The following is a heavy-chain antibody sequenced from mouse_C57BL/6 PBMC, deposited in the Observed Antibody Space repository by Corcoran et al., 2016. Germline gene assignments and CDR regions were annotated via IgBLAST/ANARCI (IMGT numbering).Heavy chain of an antibody. Sequence: QIQLVQSGPELKKPGETVKISCKASGYTFTTYGMSWVKQAPGKGLKWMGWINTYSGVPTYADDFKGRFAFSLETSASTAYLQINNLKNEDTATYFCARRILRVLRYFDVWGTGTTVTVSS. CDR3: ARRILRVLRYFDV. J-gene: IGHJ1*03. D-gene: IGHD1-1*01. CDR1: GYTFTTYG. CDR2: INTYSGVP. V-gene: IGHV9-3*01.